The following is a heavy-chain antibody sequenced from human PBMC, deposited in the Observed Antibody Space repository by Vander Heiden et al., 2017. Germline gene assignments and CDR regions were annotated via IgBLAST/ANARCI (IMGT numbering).Heavy chain of an antibody. V-gene: IGHV3-33*01. J-gene: IGHJ6*02. CDR2: IWYDGSNK. D-gene: IGHD1-26*01. CDR1: GFTFSSYG. CDR3: ARDRGSYSGYYYYYGMDV. Sequence: QVQLVESGGGVVQPGRSLRLSCAASGFTFSSYGMHWVRQAPGKGLGWVAVIWYDGSNKYYADSVKGRFTISRDNSKNTLYLQMNSLRAEDTAVYYCARDRGSYSGYYYYYGMDVWGQGTTVTVSS.